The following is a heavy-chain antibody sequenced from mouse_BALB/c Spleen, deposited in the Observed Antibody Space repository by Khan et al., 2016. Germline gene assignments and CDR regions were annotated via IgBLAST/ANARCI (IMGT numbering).Heavy chain of an antibody. J-gene: IGHJ4*01. D-gene: IGHD2-10*02. CDR2: ISYSGST. V-gene: IGHV3-8*02. CDR1: ADSITSGY. Sequence: EVQLQESGPSLVKPSQTLSLTCSVTADSITSGYWNWIRKFPGNKLEYMGYISYSGSTYYNPSLKSRISITRDTSKNQYYLQLNSVTTEDTATYYCARWGYGNYGYAMDYWGQGTSVTVSS. CDR3: ARWGYGNYGYAMDY.